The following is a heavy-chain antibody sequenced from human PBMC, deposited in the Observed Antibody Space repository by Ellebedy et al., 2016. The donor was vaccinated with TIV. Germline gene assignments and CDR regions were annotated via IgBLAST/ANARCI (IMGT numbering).Heavy chain of an antibody. CDR2: INHSGST. Sequence: MPSETLSLTCAVYGGSFSGYYWSWIRQPPGKGLEWIGEINHSGSTNYNPSLKSRVTISGDTSKNQFSLKLSSVTAADTAVYYCARHAAYRNWYLDLWGRGTLVTVSS. V-gene: IGHV4-34*01. D-gene: IGHD3-16*01. CDR1: GGSFSGYY. J-gene: IGHJ2*01. CDR3: ARHAAYRNWYLDL.